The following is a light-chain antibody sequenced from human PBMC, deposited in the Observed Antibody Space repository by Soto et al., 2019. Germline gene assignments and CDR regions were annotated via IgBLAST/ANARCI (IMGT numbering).Light chain of an antibody. CDR1: SSDVGAYYL. CDR2: EVT. Sequence: QSALTQPVSVSGSPGQSITISCTGSSSDVGAYYLVSWYQHRPGKAPKLILYEVTTRPSGISSRFSGSKSGNTASLTISGLQADDGAYYYCSSYTSTNTPYVFGTGTKVTVL. CDR3: SSYTSTNTPYV. V-gene: IGLV2-14*01. J-gene: IGLJ1*01.